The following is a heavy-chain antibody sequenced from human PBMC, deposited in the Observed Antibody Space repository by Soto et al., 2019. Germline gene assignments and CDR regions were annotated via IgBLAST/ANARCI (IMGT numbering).Heavy chain of an antibody. CDR2: VYYSGTT. Sequence: LSLTCTVSGGSISTTSHYWSWVRQHPGKGLEYIGYVYYSGTTNYNPALKSRLSISVDRSKDQFSLKLRTVTAADTAVHYCARLTRSEGSYYGLWGRGTLSAFSS. J-gene: IGHJ1*01. CDR3: ARLTRSEGSYYGL. CDR1: GGSISTTSHY. D-gene: IGHD3-10*01. V-gene: IGHV4-31*03.